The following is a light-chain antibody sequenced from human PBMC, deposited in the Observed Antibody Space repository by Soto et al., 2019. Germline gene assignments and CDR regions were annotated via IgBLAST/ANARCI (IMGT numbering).Light chain of an antibody. J-gene: IGLJ1*01. Sequence: QYALTQPASVSGSPGQSVTISCTGASSDVGGYDYVSWYQQHPGKAPKLILYEVNNRPSGVSNHFSGSKSGNTASLIISGLQADDEADYYCSSYSTTSTLVFGSVTKLTVL. V-gene: IGLV2-14*01. CDR1: SSDVGGYDY. CDR3: SSYSTTSTLV. CDR2: EVN.